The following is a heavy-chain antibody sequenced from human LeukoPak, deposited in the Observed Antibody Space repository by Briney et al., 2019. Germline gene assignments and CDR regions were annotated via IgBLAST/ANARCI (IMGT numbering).Heavy chain of an antibody. V-gene: IGHV1-58*02. CDR3: AADPRGLADFDY. J-gene: IGHJ4*02. D-gene: IGHD3-10*01. Sequence: SVKVPCKASGFTFTSSAMQWVRQARGQRLERIGWIVVGSGNTNYAQKFQERVTITRDMSTGTAYMELSSLRSEDTAVYYCAADPRGLADFDYWGQGTLVTVSS. CDR1: GFTFTSSA. CDR2: IVVGSGNT.